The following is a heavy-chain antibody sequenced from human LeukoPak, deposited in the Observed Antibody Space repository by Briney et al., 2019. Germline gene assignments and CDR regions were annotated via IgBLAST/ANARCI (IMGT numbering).Heavy chain of an antibody. CDR3: ARLRYFDWIDAFDI. CDR2: INHSGST. CDR1: GYSIGNGYY. D-gene: IGHD3-9*01. Sequence: PSETLSLTCIVSGYSIGNGYYWAWIRQPPGRGLEWIGEINHSGSTNYNPSLKSRVTISVDTSKNQFSLKLNSVTAADTAVYYCARLRYFDWIDAFDIWGQGTMVTVSS. J-gene: IGHJ3*02. V-gene: IGHV4-38-2*02.